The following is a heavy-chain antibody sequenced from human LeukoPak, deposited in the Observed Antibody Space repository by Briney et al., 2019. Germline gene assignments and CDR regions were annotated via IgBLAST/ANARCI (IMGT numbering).Heavy chain of an antibody. V-gene: IGHV4-4*02. CDR2: TYHDGST. CDR3: ASYSMFLLYGMDV. D-gene: IGHD2-21*01. Sequence: PSGTLSLTCGVSGGSISSSNWWTWVLQFPGKGLEWIVETYHDGSTNYNPSLKSRVTISVDKSKNQFSLKLTSVTAADTAVYYCASYSMFLLYGMDVWGQGTTVTVSS. J-gene: IGHJ6*02. CDR1: GGSISSSNW.